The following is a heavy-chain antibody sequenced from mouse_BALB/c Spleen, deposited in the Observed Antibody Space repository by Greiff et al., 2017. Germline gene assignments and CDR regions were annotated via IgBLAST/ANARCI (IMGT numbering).Heavy chain of an antibody. Sequence: EVKLQESGPGLVKPSQSLSLTCTVTGYSITSDYAWNWIRQFPGNKLEWMGYISYSGSTSYNPSLKSRISITRDTSKNQFFLQLNSVTTEDTATYYCAPITTATWFAYWGQGTLVTVSA. V-gene: IGHV3-2*02. D-gene: IGHD1-2*01. J-gene: IGHJ3*01. CDR1: GYSITSDYA. CDR3: APITTATWFAY. CDR2: ISYSGST.